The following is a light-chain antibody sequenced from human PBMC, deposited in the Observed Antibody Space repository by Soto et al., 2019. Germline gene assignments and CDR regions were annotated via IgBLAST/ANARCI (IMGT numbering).Light chain of an antibody. CDR3: HPFSISNP. J-gene: IGKJ2*01. CDR2: KAS. Sequence: IHMTQSPSTLSSSLGDIVTITCRASQSISSWLAWYQQKPGKAPKLLIYKASSLESGVPSRFSGSGSGTEFTLTIIRLQTDDFATYYCHPFSISNPLGHGT. V-gene: IGKV1-5*03. CDR1: QSISSW.